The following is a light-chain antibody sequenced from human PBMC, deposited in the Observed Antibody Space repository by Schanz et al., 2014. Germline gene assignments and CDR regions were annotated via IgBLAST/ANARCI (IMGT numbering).Light chain of an antibody. V-gene: IGLV1-44*01. CDR2: NDN. J-gene: IGLJ1*01. CDR3: AAWDDSLDAYV. CDR1: SSNIGSNA. Sequence: QSVLTQPPSASGTPGQRVTVSCSGSSSNIGSNAVDWYQQRPGTAPKLLIYNDNQRPSGVPDRFSGSKSGTSASLAISGLQSDDEADYYCAAWDDSLDAYVFGSGTKLTVL.